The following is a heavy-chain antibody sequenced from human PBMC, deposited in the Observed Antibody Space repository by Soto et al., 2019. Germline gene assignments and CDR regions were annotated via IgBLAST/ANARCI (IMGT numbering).Heavy chain of an antibody. CDR1: GFTFSTYW. J-gene: IGHJ4*02. CDR2: IKRSGGST. Sequence: SLRLSCEASGFTFSTYWMSWVRQAPGKGLEWVAAIKRSGGSTYYADSVKGRFTISRDNSKNTLYLQMNSLRAEDTAVYYCAKGSLTDYWGQGTLVTVSS. CDR3: AKGSLTDY. V-gene: IGHV3-23*01.